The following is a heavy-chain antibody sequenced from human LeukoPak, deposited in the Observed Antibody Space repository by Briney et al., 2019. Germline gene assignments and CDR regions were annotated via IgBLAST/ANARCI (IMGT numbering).Heavy chain of an antibody. D-gene: IGHD4-17*01. J-gene: IGHJ4*02. CDR2: ISGGGGST. CDR1: GFTFSSYA. V-gene: IGHV3-23*01. CDR3: AKKPATVTSPFDF. Sequence: GGSLRLSCAASGFTFSSYAMSWVRQAPGKGLEWVSAISGGGGSTDYADSVKGRFTISRDNSKNTLYLHMNSLTAEDTAVYYCAKKPATVTSPFDFWDQGILVTVSS.